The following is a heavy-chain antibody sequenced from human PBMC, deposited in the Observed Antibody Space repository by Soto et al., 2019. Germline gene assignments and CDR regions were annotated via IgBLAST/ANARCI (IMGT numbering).Heavy chain of an antibody. CDR1: GGSISSSSYY. V-gene: IGHV4-39*01. CDR3: ARHIDY. CDR2: IYYSGST. Sequence: QLQLQESGPGLVKPSETLSLTCTVSGGSISSSSYYWGWIRQAPGKGLEWIGRIYYSGSTYYNPSLXSXXTISVDTSKNQFSLKLSSVPAADTAVYYCARHIDYWGQGTLVTVSS. J-gene: IGHJ4*02.